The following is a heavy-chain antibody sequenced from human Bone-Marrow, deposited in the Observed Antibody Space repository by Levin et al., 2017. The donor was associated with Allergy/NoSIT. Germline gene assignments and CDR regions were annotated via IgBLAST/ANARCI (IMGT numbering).Heavy chain of an antibody. D-gene: IGHD3-22*01. Sequence: LSLTCAASGFTFSGDAMSWVRQAPGKGLEWVSSISGSGGRTYYADSVKGRFTISRDNSKNTLFLQMNNLRGDDTAVYYCAKSVTMMVVDLRTSFSNPPFDSWGQGTLVTVSS. V-gene: IGHV3-23*01. CDR3: AKSVTMMVVDLRTSFSNPPFDS. J-gene: IGHJ4*02. CDR2: ISGSGGRT. CDR1: GFTFSGDA.